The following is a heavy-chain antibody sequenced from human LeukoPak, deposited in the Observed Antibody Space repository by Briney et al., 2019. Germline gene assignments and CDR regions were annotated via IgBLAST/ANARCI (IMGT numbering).Heavy chain of an antibody. J-gene: IGHJ4*02. CDR2: IYTSGST. V-gene: IGHV4-61*02. D-gene: IGHD3-10*01. CDR3: ASSMVRGVIIATFDY. Sequence: SETLSLTCTVSGGSISSGSYYWSWIRQPAGKGLEWIGRIYTSGSTNYNPSLKSRVTISVDTSKNQFSLKLSSVTAADTAVYYCASSMVRGVIIATFDYWGQGTLVTVSP. CDR1: GGSISSGSYY.